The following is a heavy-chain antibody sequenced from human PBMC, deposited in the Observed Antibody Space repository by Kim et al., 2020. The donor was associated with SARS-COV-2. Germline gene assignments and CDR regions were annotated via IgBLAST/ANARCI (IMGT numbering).Heavy chain of an antibody. V-gene: IGHV3-23*01. Sequence: GGSLRLSCAASGFTFSSYAMSWVRQAPGKGLEWVSAISGSGGSTYYADSVKGRFTISRDNSKNTLYLQMNSLRAEDTAVYYCAKPDDYYGSGSHWGYWYFDLWGRGTLVTVSS. CDR2: ISGSGGST. D-gene: IGHD3-10*01. CDR3: AKPDDYYGSGSHWGYWYFDL. J-gene: IGHJ2*01. CDR1: GFTFSSYA.